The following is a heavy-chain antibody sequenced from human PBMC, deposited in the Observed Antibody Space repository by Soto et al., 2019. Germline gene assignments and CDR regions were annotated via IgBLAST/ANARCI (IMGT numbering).Heavy chain of an antibody. J-gene: IGHJ4*02. Sequence: EVQVLESGGGSVQPGGSLRLSCAASGFTFSSCAMSWVRQAPGKGLEWVSGISGSGGNSYYADSVRGRFTISRDNSKNSLYLQMTSLGAEDTAVYYCAKSPYSSGRYLGDYWGQGTLVTVSS. D-gene: IGHD6-19*01. CDR3: AKSPYSSGRYLGDY. V-gene: IGHV3-23*01. CDR1: GFTFSSCA. CDR2: ISGSGGNS.